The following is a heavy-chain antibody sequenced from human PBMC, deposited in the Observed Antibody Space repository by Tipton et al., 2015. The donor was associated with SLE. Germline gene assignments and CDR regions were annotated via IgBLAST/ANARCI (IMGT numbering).Heavy chain of an antibody. D-gene: IGHD2-21*01. J-gene: IGHJ3*01. Sequence: TLSLTCTVSGGSISSYYWSWIRQPPGKGLGWIGYIYTSGSTNYNPSLKSRVTISVDTSKNQFSLKLSSVTAADTAVYYCSSRTTPLPHWVGDIFDVWGQGSMVTVSS. CDR2: IYTSGST. V-gene: IGHV4-4*08. CDR1: GGSISSYY. CDR3: SSRTTPLPHWVGDIFDV.